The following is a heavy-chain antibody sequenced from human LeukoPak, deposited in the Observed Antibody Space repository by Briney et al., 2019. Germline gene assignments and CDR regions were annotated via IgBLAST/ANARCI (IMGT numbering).Heavy chain of an antibody. CDR2: ISGSGGST. Sequence: GALRLSCAASGFTFSSYAMSWVRQAPGKGLEWVSAISGSGGSTYYAVSVRGRFTISRDNSRNTLFLQMNSLRADDTAVYYCARGTTDIVAEISDAFDIWGQGTVVTVSS. CDR3: ARGTTDIVAEISDAFDI. J-gene: IGHJ3*02. CDR1: GFTFSSYA. V-gene: IGHV3-23*01. D-gene: IGHD5-12*01.